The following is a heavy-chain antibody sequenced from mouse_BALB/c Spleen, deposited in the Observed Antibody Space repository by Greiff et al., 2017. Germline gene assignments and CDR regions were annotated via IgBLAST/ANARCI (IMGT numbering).Heavy chain of an antibody. CDR1: GFTFSDYY. CDR2: ISDGGSYT. D-gene: IGHD2-10*02. CDR3: ARGGLEGAWFAY. Sequence: EVQLVESGGGLVKPGGSLKLSCAASGFTFSDYYMYWVRQTPEKRLEWVATISDGGSYTYYPDSVKGRFTISRDNAKNNLYLQMSSLKSEDTAMYYCARGGLEGAWFAYWGQGTLVTVSA. V-gene: IGHV5-4*02. J-gene: IGHJ3*01.